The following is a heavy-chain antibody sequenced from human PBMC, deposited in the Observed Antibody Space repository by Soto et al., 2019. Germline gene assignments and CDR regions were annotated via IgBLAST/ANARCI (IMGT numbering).Heavy chain of an antibody. CDR2: IYHSGST. V-gene: IGHV4-30-2*01. Sequence: SETLSLTCAVSGGSISSGGYPWSWIRQPPGKGLEWIGYIYHSGSTYYNPSLKSRVTISVDRSKNQFSLKLSSVTAADTAVYYCARGAPVGNAYWGQGTLVPVSS. J-gene: IGHJ4*02. CDR3: ARGAPVGNAY. D-gene: IGHD1-26*01. CDR1: GGSISSGGYP.